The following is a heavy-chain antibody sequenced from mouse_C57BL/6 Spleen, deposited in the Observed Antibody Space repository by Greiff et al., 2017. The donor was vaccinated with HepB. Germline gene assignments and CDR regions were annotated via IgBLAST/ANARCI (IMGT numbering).Heavy chain of an antibody. Sequence: QVQLQQPGAELVRPGSSVKLSCKASGYTFTSYWMHWVKQRPIQGLEWIGNIDPSDSETHYNQKFKDKATLTVDKSSSTAYMQLSSLTSEDSAVYYCARWEGNYYFDYWGQGTTLTVSS. J-gene: IGHJ2*01. CDR2: IDPSDSET. V-gene: IGHV1-52*01. D-gene: IGHD2-1*01. CDR3: ARWEGNYYFDY. CDR1: GYTFTSYW.